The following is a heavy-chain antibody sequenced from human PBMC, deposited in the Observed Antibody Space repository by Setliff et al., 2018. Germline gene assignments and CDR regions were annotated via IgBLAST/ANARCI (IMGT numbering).Heavy chain of an antibody. D-gene: IGHD3-3*01. J-gene: IGHJ6*03. CDR2: IYPSGTT. Sequence: PSETLSLTCSVFGDSLTRSSSWWGWIRQPAGKGLEWIGNIYPSGTTKYNPSLKSRVTISVDTSKRQFSLNLLSVTAADTAVYYCARMSRYSEFWSGYAEDYYSSYIDVWGTGATVTVSS. CDR1: GDSLTRSSSW. CDR3: ARMSRYSEFWSGYAEDYYSSYIDV. V-gene: IGHV4-61*09.